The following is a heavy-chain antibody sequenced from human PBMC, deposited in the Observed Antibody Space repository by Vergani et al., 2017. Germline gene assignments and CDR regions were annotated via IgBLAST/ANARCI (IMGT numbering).Heavy chain of an antibody. CDR3: ARESPGGDAFDI. CDR1: GFTFSSYS. CDR2: ISSSSSYI. Sequence: EVQLVESGGGLVQPGGSLRLSCAASGFTFSSYSMNWVRQAPGKGLEWVSYISSSSSYIYYADSVKGRFTISRDNAKNSLYLQMNSLRAEDTAVYYCARESPGGDAFDIWGQGTMVTVSS. J-gene: IGHJ3*02. D-gene: IGHD3-16*01. V-gene: IGHV3-21*05.